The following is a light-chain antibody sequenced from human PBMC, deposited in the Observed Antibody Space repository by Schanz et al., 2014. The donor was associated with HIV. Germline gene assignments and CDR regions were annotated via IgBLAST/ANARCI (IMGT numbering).Light chain of an antibody. Sequence: DIQMTQSPSTLSASVGDRISITCRASQSISGWLAWYQQKPGKAPKLLIFAASTLQSGVPSRFSGSGSGTDFTLTISSLQPEDFATYYCQQLNSYPITFGQGTRLDIK. CDR2: AAS. J-gene: IGKJ5*01. CDR3: QQLNSYPIT. CDR1: QSISGW. V-gene: IGKV1-5*01.